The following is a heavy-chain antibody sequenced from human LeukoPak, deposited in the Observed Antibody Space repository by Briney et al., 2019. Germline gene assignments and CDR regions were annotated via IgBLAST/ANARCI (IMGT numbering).Heavy chain of an antibody. Sequence: SETLSLTCTVSGGSISSYYWSWIRQPPGKGLEWIGYIYYSGSTNYNPSLKSRVTMSLDTSKNQFSLKLSSVTAADTAVYYCARAAHSGSLAPFDYWGQGTLVTVSS. CDR1: GGSISSYY. CDR2: IYYSGST. J-gene: IGHJ4*02. D-gene: IGHD1-26*01. CDR3: ARAAHSGSLAPFDY. V-gene: IGHV4-59*12.